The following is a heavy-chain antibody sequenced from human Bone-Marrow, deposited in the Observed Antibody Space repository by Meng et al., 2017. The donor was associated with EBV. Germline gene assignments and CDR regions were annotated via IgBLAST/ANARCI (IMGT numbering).Heavy chain of an antibody. V-gene: IGHV1-69*01. J-gene: IGHJ4*02. CDR1: GGTFRSDA. Sequence: QGQLVEAGAEVKKPGYSVKVSCKTSGGTFRSDAVSWVRQAPGQGLEWMGGLIPMSDAPYYAQKFQDRVTITADESTSTHYMDLSGLRSEDTAVYYCASESGRGFTPDYWGQGTLVTVSS. D-gene: IGHD3-10*01. CDR3: ASESGRGFTPDY. CDR2: LIPMSDAP.